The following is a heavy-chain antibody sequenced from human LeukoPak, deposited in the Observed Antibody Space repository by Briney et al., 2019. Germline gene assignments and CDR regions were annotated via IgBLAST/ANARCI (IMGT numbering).Heavy chain of an antibody. CDR1: GDSFTSSSYY. D-gene: IGHD3-3*01. V-gene: IGHV4-39*07. J-gene: IGHJ4*02. Sequence: SETLSLTCTVSGDSFTSSSYYWAWIRQPPGKGFQWIGTVHNSGSTYYNPSLKSRVTISVDTSKKQVSLKVTSVTAADTAVYYCARGSTIFGVVRHFDDWGQGTLVTVSS. CDR3: ARGSTIFGVVRHFDD. CDR2: VHNSGST.